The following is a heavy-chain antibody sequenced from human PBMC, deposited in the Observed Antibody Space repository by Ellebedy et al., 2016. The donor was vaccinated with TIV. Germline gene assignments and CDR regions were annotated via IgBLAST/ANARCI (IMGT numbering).Heavy chain of an antibody. V-gene: IGHV1-18*01. J-gene: IGHJ6*02. D-gene: IGHD3-10*01. CDR2: VSAYSGNT. Sequence: AASVKVSCKSSGYTFIDYGVTWVRQAPGQGLDWMGWVSAYSGNTNYAENLQGRVTMTTDTSTATAYMELRSLRSDDTAVYFCARYSGSGTYDRNGMDVWGQGTTVTVSS. CDR1: GYTFIDYG. CDR3: ARYSGSGTYDRNGMDV.